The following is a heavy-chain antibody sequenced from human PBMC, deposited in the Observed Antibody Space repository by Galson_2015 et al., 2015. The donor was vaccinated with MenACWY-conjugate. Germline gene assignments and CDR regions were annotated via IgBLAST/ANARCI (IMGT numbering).Heavy chain of an antibody. CDR3: AHRRAVSSGFDY. Sequence: PALVKPTQTPTLTCTFSGFSLSTSGVGVGWIRQPPGKALEWLALIYWDDDKRYSPSLKSRLTTTKDTSKNQVVLTMTNMDPVDTATYYCAHRRAVSSGFDYWGQGTLVTVSS. D-gene: IGHD3-10*01. V-gene: IGHV2-5*02. CDR1: GFSLSTSGVG. J-gene: IGHJ4*02. CDR2: IYWDDDK.